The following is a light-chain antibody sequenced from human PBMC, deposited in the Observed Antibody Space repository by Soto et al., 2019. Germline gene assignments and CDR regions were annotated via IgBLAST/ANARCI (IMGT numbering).Light chain of an antibody. J-gene: IGKJ5*01. Sequence: EIVLTQSPATLSLSPGERATLSCRASQSVSTYLAWYQQKPGQAPRLLIYDASSRATGIPARFSGSWSGTDCTLTISTPEPEDFAVYYCQQRSDWPPITFGRGTRLEI. CDR1: QSVSTY. CDR3: QQRSDWPPIT. V-gene: IGKV3-11*01. CDR2: DAS.